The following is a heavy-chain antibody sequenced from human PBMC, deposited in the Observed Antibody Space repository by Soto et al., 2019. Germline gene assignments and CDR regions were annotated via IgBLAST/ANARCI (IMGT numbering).Heavy chain of an antibody. CDR1: GFTFTLHY. D-gene: IGHD3-22*01. V-gene: IGHV1-46*01. CDR2: VNAGDGSA. J-gene: IGHJ4*02. CDR3: ARERDSFDY. Sequence: QVQLVQSGAEVTEPGASVKVSCKTSGFTFTLHYIHWVRQAPGQGLVWVGMVNAGDGSATYAREFRDKASMTWDTSTSTVYLDLNSLKSEDTAIYYCARERDSFDYWGQGTLVSVSP.